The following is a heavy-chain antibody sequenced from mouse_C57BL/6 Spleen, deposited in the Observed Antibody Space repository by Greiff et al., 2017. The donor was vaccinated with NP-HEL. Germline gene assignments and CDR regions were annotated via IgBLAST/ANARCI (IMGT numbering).Heavy chain of an antibody. D-gene: IGHD1-1*01. V-gene: IGHV5-4*01. CDR3: ERGTVYYVDD. J-gene: IGHJ2*01. Sequence: VQLLQPGAGLVKPGGSLKLSCAASGFTFSSYAMSWVRQTPEKGLEWVGTISDGGSYTYYPDNVKGRFTFSIDNAKNNLYLQMSQLKSEDTAMYYGERGTVYYVDDRGTGTTLTASS. CDR1: GFTFSSYA. CDR2: ISDGGSYT.